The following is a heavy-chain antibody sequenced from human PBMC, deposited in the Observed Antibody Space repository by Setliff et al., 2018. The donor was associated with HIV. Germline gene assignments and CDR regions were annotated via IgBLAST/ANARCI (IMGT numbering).Heavy chain of an antibody. CDR3: ATRIRDGHRGYGYFDF. V-gene: IGHV1-46*01. CDR2: ISPSGDRT. D-gene: IGHD5-12*01. J-gene: IGHJ4*02. Sequence: ASVKVSCKTFGYYPSIDYMHWVRQAPGRGLEWLGIISPSGDRTTYAQRFRGRVTMTSDTSTGTVYMELSSLRSEDPAVYYCATRIRDGHRGYGYFDFWGQGTLVTVSS. CDR1: GYYPSIDY.